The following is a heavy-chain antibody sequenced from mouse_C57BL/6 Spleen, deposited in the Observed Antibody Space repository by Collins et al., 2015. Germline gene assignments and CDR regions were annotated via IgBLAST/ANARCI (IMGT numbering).Heavy chain of an antibody. CDR1: GYTFTSYW. CDR2: IDPSDSYT. J-gene: IGHJ1*03. CDR3: ARWGEIPGDV. Sequence: QVQLQQPGAELVMPGASVKLSCKASGYTFTSYWMHWVKQRPGQGLEWIGEIDPSDSYTNYNQKFKGKSTLTVDKSSSTAYMQLSSLTSEDSAVYYCARWGEIPGDVWGTGTTVTVSS. V-gene: IGHV1-69*01.